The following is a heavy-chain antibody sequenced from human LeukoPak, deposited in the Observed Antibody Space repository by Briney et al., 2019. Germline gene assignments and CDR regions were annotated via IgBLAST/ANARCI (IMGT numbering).Heavy chain of an antibody. CDR2: IYHTGSP. V-gene: IGHV4-39*07. J-gene: IGHJ4*02. CDR1: GASINRLNFL. D-gene: IGHD2/OR15-2a*01. CDR3: ARDLYDSTTQHHPPHFDS. Sequence: PSDTLSLPCTVSGASINRLNFLGGWIRQAPGKGLEWIGRIYHTGSPFYNPSLKSRLTIAVDQSLNQLSMKMRFVTVADTAVYYCARDLYDSTTQHHPPHFDSWGQGTLVTVSS.